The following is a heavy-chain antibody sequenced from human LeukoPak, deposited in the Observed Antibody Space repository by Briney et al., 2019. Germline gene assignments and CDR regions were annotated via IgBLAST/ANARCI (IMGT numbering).Heavy chain of an antibody. J-gene: IGHJ6*02. CDR2: ISYDGSNK. CDR1: GFTFSSYG. D-gene: IGHD6-13*01. CDR3: AKDTGYSSSWYSYYYYYYGMDV. Sequence: PGGSLRLSCAASGFTFSSYGMHWVRQAPGKGLEWVAVISYDGSNKYYADSVKGRFTISRDNSKNTLYLQMNSLRAEDTAVYYCAKDTGYSSSWYSYYYYYYGMDVWGQGTTVTVSS. V-gene: IGHV3-30*18.